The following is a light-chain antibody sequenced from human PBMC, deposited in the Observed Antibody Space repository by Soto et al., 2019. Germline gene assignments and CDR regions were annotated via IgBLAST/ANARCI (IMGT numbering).Light chain of an antibody. V-gene: IGKV1-5*01. CDR3: QQYNSPWT. Sequence: DIQMTQSPSTLSASVGDRVTITCRASQSISSWLAWYQQKPGKAPKLLIYDASSLESGVPSRFSGSGSGTEFPLTICSMQSDDLPSYYCQQYNSPWTFGQGTKVEIK. CDR1: QSISSW. CDR2: DAS. J-gene: IGKJ1*01.